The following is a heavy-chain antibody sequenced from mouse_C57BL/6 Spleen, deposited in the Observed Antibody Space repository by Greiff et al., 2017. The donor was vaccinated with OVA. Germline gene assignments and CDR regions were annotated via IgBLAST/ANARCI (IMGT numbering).Heavy chain of an antibody. D-gene: IGHD1-1*02. CDR3: AQAAGGALDY. V-gene: IGHV1-22*01. CDR1: GYTFTDYN. J-gene: IGHJ2*01. CDR2: INPNNGGT. Sequence: EVQLQQSGPELVKPGASVKMSCKASGYTFTDYNMHWVKQSHGKSLEWIGYINPNNGGTSYNQKFKGKATLTVNKSSSTAYMELRSLTSEDSAVYYCAQAAGGALDYWGQGTTLTVSS.